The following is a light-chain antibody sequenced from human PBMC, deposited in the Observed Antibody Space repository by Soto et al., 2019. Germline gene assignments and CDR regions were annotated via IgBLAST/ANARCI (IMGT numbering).Light chain of an antibody. V-gene: IGKV3-15*01. J-gene: IGKJ1*01. Sequence: EIVITHSAYTRAVSPVERATRSFMASQSVSERVAWYQQKSGQAPSLLIYDASTRAAGVPARFSGSGSGTEFTLTISSLQSEDFAAYFCQKYDAWSKKFGPGTKVAIK. CDR1: QSVSER. CDR3: QKYDAWSKK. CDR2: DAS.